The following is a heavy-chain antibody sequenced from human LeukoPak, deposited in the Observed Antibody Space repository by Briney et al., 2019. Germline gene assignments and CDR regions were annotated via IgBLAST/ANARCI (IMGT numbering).Heavy chain of an antibody. CDR3: ARDGLIQFGGDYPGAFDI. J-gene: IGHJ3*02. D-gene: IGHD3-16*01. V-gene: IGHV3-33*01. CDR2: IWYVGSKK. CDR1: GFTFSSYG. Sequence: PGGSLRLSCAASGFTFSSYGMHWVRQAPGKGLEWVAVIWYVGSKKYYAHTVKGRFTISRDNSKNTLYLQMNSLRAEDTAVYYCARDGLIQFGGDYPGAFDIWGQGTMVTVSS.